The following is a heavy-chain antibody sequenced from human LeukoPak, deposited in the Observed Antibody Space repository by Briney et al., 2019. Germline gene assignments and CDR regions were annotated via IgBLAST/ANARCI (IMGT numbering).Heavy chain of an antibody. CDR3: ARDPSSWYYYYMDV. J-gene: IGHJ6*03. D-gene: IGHD6-13*01. Sequence: PGGSLRLSCAASGFTFSNYWMSWVRQAPGKGLEWVSYISSSSSTIYYADSVKGRFTISRDNAKNSLYLQMNSLRAEDTAVYYCARDPSSWYYYYMDVWGKGTTVTVSS. CDR1: GFTFSNYW. CDR2: ISSSSSTI. V-gene: IGHV3-48*01.